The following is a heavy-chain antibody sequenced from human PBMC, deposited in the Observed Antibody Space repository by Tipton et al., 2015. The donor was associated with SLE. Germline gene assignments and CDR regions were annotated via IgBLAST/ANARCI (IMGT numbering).Heavy chain of an antibody. Sequence: SLRLSCAASGSTFSSYAMHWVRQAPGKGLEWVAVISNEGSNKNYADSVKGRFTISRDNSKNTLYLQMNSLRAEDTAVYYCARDQTTVTGIFDFWGQGTLVTVSS. V-gene: IGHV3-30*04. J-gene: IGHJ4*02. CDR3: ARDQTTVTGIFDF. CDR2: ISNEGSNK. CDR1: GSTFSSYA. D-gene: IGHD6-19*01.